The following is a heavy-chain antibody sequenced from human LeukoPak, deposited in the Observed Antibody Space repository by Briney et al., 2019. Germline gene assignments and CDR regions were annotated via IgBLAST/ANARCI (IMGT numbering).Heavy chain of an antibody. D-gene: IGHD2-8*01. V-gene: IGHV3-23*01. CDR1: GFTFSSHA. Sequence: AGGSLRLSCAVSGFTFSSHAMNCVRQAPGKGLEWVSGISGSGAGTYYADSVKGRFTISRDNSKNTLYLQMNSLRAEDTAVYYCAKMVREFYTISYYLDYWGQGTLVTVSS. CDR2: ISGSGAGT. J-gene: IGHJ4*02. CDR3: AKMVREFYTISYYLDY.